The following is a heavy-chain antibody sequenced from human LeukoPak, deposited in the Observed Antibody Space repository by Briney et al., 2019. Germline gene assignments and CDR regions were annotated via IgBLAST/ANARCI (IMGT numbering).Heavy chain of an antibody. Sequence: GGSLRLSCAASGFTFSSYAMHWVRQAPGKGLEWVAVISYDGSNKYYADSVKGRFTISRDNSKNTLYLQMNSLRAEDTAVYYCARDKLAEASVVVAAIAYYYYYMDVWGKGTMVTVSS. CDR2: ISYDGSNK. V-gene: IGHV3-30*04. J-gene: IGHJ6*03. D-gene: IGHD2-15*01. CDR1: GFTFSSYA. CDR3: ARDKLAEASVVVAAIAYYYYYMDV.